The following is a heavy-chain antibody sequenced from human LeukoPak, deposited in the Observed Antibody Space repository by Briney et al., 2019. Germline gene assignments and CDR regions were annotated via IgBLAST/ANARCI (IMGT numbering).Heavy chain of an antibody. Sequence: ASVTVSCKSSVYTFSDYYIHWVRQAPGQGLEWMGWINPNRGGTKYAQKFQGRVTLTRDTSINTAYMELNRVTSDDTAVYYCARGSRDGDSTKAASDIWGQGTMVTVSS. D-gene: IGHD5-24*01. CDR2: INPNRGGT. CDR3: ARGSRDGDSTKAASDI. J-gene: IGHJ3*02. V-gene: IGHV1-2*02. CDR1: VYTFSDYY.